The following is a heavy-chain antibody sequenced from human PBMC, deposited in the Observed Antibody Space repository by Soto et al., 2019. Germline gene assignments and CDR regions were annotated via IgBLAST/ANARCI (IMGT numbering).Heavy chain of an antibody. V-gene: IGHV1-46*01. J-gene: IGHJ4*02. CDR1: GYTFTSYY. D-gene: IGHD3-22*01. CDR3: ARVGSSGYSESHFDY. Sequence: ASVKVSCKASGYTFTSYYMHWVRQAPGQGLEWMGIINPSGGSTSYAQKFQGRVTMTRDTSTSTVYMELSSLRSEDTAVYYCARVGSSGYSESHFDYWGQGTLVTVSS. CDR2: INPSGGST.